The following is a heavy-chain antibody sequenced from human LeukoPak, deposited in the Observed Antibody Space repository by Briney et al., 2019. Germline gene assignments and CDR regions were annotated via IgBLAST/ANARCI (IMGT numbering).Heavy chain of an antibody. J-gene: IGHJ4*02. CDR2: INTNTGNP. D-gene: IGHD3-10*01. CDR3: ASQRLDYYGSGSYYTQYYFDY. Sequence: ASVKVSCKASGGTFSSYAISWVRQAPGQGLEWMGWINTNTGNPTYAQGFTGRFVFSLDTSVSTAYLQISSLKAEDTAVYYCASQRLDYYGSGSYYTQYYFDYWGQGTLVTVSS. CDR1: GGTFSSYA. V-gene: IGHV7-4-1*02.